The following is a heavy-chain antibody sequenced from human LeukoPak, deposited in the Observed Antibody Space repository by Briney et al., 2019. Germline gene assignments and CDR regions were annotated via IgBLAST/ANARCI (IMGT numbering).Heavy chain of an antibody. CDR2: ISYDGSIK. Sequence: GGSLRLSCAASGFTFSSYTIHWVRQAPGKGLEWVTVISYDGSIKYYADSVKGRFTISRDNSKNTLDLQMNSLRAEDTAVYYCARGTYYDFWSGYPEYDYWGQGTLVTVSS. V-gene: IGHV3-30-3*01. CDR1: GFTFSSYT. CDR3: ARGTYYDFWSGYPEYDY. J-gene: IGHJ4*02. D-gene: IGHD3-3*01.